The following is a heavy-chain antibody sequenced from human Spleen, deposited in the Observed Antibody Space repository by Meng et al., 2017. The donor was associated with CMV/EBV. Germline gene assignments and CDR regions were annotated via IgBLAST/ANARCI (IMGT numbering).Heavy chain of an antibody. CDR1: GFNFANYW. J-gene: IGHJ6*02. D-gene: IGHD2/OR15-2a*01. V-gene: IGHV5-51*01. Sequence: GESLKISCKASGFNFANYWIGWVRQKPGKGLEYVGIIYPGDSDTRYSPSFKGQVTISADKSTSTAFLEWSSLKASDAAIYYCVSTPFWDHAGNEDYFTMDVWGQGTTVTVSS. CDR3: VSTPFWDHAGNEDYFTMDV. CDR2: IYPGDSDT.